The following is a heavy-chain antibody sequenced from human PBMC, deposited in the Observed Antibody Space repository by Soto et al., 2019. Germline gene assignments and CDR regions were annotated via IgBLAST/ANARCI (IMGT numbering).Heavy chain of an antibody. CDR3: ARHQRSGTYSRHNYYYGTDV. CDR1: GGSVSSGIYH. CDR2: IFYSGST. J-gene: IGHJ6*02. V-gene: IGHV4-61*01. Sequence: QVQLRESGPGLVKPSETLSLTCTVYGGSVSSGIYHWSWIRQSPGKGLEWVGHIFYSGSTNYGPSLKRRVTISVDTSKSQFSLKLTSVTAADTAVYYCARHQRSGTYSRHNYYYGTDVWGQGTTVTVSS. D-gene: IGHD1-26*01.